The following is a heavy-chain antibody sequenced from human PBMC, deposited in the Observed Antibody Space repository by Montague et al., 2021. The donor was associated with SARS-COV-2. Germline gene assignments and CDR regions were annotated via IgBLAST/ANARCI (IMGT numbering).Heavy chain of an antibody. J-gene: IGHJ3*02. CDR3: ASPTYYYDSSGSDAFDI. V-gene: IGHV4-39*01. D-gene: IGHD3-22*01. CDR1: GGSISSSNYY. Sequence: SETLSLTCTVSGGSISSSNYYWGWIRQPPGKGLEWIGNIYYSGGTYYNPSLKSRVTIFVDTSKNQFSLKLSSVTAADTAVYYCASPTYYYDSSGSDAFDIWGQGTMVTVSS. CDR2: IYYSGGT.